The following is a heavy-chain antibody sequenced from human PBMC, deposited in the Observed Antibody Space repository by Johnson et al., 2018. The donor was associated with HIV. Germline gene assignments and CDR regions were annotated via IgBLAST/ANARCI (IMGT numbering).Heavy chain of an antibody. CDR3: ANGFGASSGAFDI. CDR1: GFTFSRYG. V-gene: IGHV3-NL1*01. Sequence: QMLLVESGGGVVQPGRSLRLSCAASGFTFSRYGMHWVRQAPGKGLEWVSVIYSGGSTYYVDSVKGRFTISRDNSKNTLYLQMNRLRAEDTAVYYCANGFGASSGAFDIWGQGTMVTVSS. D-gene: IGHD1-26*01. CDR2: IYSGGST. J-gene: IGHJ3*02.